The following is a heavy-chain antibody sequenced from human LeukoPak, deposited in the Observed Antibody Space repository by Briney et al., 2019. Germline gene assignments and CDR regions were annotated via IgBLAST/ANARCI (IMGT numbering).Heavy chain of an antibody. D-gene: IGHD2-2*01. CDR1: GYTFTGYY. Sequence: ASMKVSCKASGYTFTGYYMHWVRQAPGQGLEWMGWTNPINGGRNYAQNFQGRVTMTRDTSISTAYMELSGLRSDDTAVYYCARGEFCSSTNCYPFFDLWGRGTVVTVSS. J-gene: IGHJ2*01. CDR2: TNPINGGR. CDR3: ARGEFCSSTNCYPFFDL. V-gene: IGHV1-2*02.